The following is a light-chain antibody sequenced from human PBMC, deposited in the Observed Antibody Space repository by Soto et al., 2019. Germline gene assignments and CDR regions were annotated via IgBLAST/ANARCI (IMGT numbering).Light chain of an antibody. CDR2: EVS. V-gene: IGLV2-23*02. CDR3: CSYAGSSTYV. Sequence: QSALTQPASVSGSPGQSITISCTGTSSDVGSYNLVSWYQQHPRKAPKLMIYEVSKRPSGVSNRFSGSKSGNTASLTISGLQAEDEADYYCCSYAGSSTYVFGPGTKLTVL. J-gene: IGLJ1*01. CDR1: SSDVGSYNL.